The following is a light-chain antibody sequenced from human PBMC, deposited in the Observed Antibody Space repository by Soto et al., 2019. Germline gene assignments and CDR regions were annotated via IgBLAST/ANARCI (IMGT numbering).Light chain of an antibody. J-gene: IGKJ4*01. V-gene: IGKV3-20*01. Sequence: EIVLTQSPGTLSLSPGERATLSCRASQSVSSNYLAWYQQKPGQAPRLLIYGASSKATGVPDKFRGSGSGTDFTLTISRLEPEDFAVYYCQQYGRSLTFGGGTKVEFK. CDR3: QQYGRSLT. CDR1: QSVSSNY. CDR2: GAS.